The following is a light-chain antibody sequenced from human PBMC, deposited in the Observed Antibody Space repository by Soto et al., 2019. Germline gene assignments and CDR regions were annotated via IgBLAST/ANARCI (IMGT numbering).Light chain of an antibody. V-gene: IGKV3-15*01. CDR3: LQYHNLWA. J-gene: IGKJ1*01. CDR1: QDVMYD. Sequence: EIVLTQSPAALSVSPGGRATLSCRASQDVMYDLAWYQQKPGQAPRLLVYGASTRATDAPPRFRGSGSGREFSLTISSLQSEDFTVYSCLQYHNLWAFGQGTKVEI. CDR2: GAS.